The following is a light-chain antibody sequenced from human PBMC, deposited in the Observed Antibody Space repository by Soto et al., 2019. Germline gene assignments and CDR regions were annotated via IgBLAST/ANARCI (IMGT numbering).Light chain of an antibody. Sequence: DIQVSQSPSSLAASVGDRVTITCRASHSISSYLNWYQQKPGKAPKLLIYAASSLQSGVPSRFSGSGSGTDFTLTISSLQPEDFATYYCHQSYSTRTWTFGQGTKVDIK. J-gene: IGKJ1*01. CDR3: HQSYSTRTWT. CDR2: AAS. CDR1: HSISSY. V-gene: IGKV1-39*01.